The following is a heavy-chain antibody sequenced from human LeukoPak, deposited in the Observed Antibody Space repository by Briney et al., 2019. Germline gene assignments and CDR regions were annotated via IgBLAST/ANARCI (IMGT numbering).Heavy chain of an antibody. V-gene: IGHV3-7*01. D-gene: IGHD1-7*01. Sequence: PGGSLRLSCVASGFTFNNYWMSWVRQAPGKGLEWVANINPDGTEKRYVDSVKGRFTISRDNAKNSLYVQMNSLRAEDTALYYCAKIRVIFNWNYAYYFDYWGQGSLVTVSS. CDR2: INPDGTEK. J-gene: IGHJ4*02. CDR1: GFTFNNYW. CDR3: AKIRVIFNWNYAYYFDY.